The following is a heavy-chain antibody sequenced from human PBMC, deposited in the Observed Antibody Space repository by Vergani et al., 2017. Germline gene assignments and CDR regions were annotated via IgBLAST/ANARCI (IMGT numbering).Heavy chain of an antibody. V-gene: IGHV4-59*01. CDR2: IYYSGST. CDR3: ASSSSRRYFDY. D-gene: IGHD6-6*01. CDR1: GGSISSYY. J-gene: IGHJ4*02. Sequence: QVQLQESGPGLVKPPETLSLTCTVSGGSISSYYWSWIRQPPGTGLEWIGYIYYSGSTNYNPSLKSRVTISVDTSKNQFSLKLSSVTAADTAVYYCASSSSRRYFDYWGQGTLVTVSS.